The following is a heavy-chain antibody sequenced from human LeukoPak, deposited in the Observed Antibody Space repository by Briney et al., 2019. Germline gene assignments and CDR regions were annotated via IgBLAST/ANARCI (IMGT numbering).Heavy chain of an antibody. CDR2: IYYSGST. J-gene: IGHJ4*02. V-gene: IGHV4-59*08. CDR1: GGPISTYY. CDR3: ARHNPEMATTH. Sequence: SETLSLTCSVSGGPISTYYWSWIRQPPGKALEWIGYIYYSGSTNYNPSLKSRVTISVDTSKNQFSLKLSSVTAADTAVYYCARHNPEMATTHWGQGTLVTVSS. D-gene: IGHD5-24*01.